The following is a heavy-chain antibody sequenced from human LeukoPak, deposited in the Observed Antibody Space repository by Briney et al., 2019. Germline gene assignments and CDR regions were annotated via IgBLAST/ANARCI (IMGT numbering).Heavy chain of an antibody. J-gene: IGHJ5*02. D-gene: IGHD6-19*01. CDR2: IYYSGST. V-gene: IGHV4-59*01. Sequence: SETLSLTCTVSGGSISSYYWSWIRQPPGKGLERIGYIYYSGSTNYNPSLKSRVTISVDTSKNQFSLKLSSVTAADTAVYYCARIRGAVAGSTNWFDPWGQGTLVTVSS. CDR1: GGSISSYY. CDR3: ARIRGAVAGSTNWFDP.